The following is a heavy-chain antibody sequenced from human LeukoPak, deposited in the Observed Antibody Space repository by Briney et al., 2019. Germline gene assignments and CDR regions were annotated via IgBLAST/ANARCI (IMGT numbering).Heavy chain of an antibody. CDR1: GFTVSSNY. CDR2: IYSGGST. Sequence: GGSLRLSCAASGFTVSSNYMSWVRQAPGKGLEWVSVIYSGGSTYYADSVKGKFTISRDNSKNTLYLQMNSLRAEDTAVYYCARDGADYGDADYWGQGTLVTVSS. V-gene: IGHV3-66*01. CDR3: ARDGADYGDADY. D-gene: IGHD4-17*01. J-gene: IGHJ4*02.